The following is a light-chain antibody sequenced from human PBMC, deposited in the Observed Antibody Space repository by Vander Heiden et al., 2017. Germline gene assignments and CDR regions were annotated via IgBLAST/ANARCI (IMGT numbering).Light chain of an antibody. V-gene: IGKV1-39*01. CDR1: QSISNF. CDR2: SAS. J-gene: IGKJ4*01. CDR3: QQADSVPFT. Sequence: IPTPQSPSSLSANVGDRVAITCRASQSISNFLDWYQHKPGKAPNLLIYSASTLQTGVPSRFSGSGSGTDFTLTISSLQPEDFATYYCQQADSVPFTFGGGTKTEIK.